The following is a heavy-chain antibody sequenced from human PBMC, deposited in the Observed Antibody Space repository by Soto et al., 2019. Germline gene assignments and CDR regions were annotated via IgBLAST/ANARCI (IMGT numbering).Heavy chain of an antibody. D-gene: IGHD6-19*01. V-gene: IGHV3-23*01. CDR1: GFTFSSYA. J-gene: IGHJ4*02. CDR2: ISGSGGST. Sequence: GGSLRLSCAASGFTFSSYAMSWVRQAPGKGLEWVSAISGSGGSTYYADSGKGRFTISRDNSKNTLYLQMNSLRAEDTAVYYCAKVRSGWYGEFDYWGQGTLVTVSS. CDR3: AKVRSGWYGEFDY.